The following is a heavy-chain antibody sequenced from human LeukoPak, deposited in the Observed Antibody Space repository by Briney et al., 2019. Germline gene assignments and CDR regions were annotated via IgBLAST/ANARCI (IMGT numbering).Heavy chain of an antibody. CDR3: VKHSAPVLAAARFDY. Sequence: GGSLRLSCAASGFTFSSYAMSWVRQAPGKGLEWVSVIRGSGTNTYYADSVKGRFTISRDNSKNTLYLQMNSLRAEDTALYHCVKHSAPVLAAARFDYWGQGNLVTVSS. J-gene: IGHJ4*02. V-gene: IGHV3-23*01. CDR1: GFTFSSYA. CDR2: IRGSGTNT. D-gene: IGHD2-2*01.